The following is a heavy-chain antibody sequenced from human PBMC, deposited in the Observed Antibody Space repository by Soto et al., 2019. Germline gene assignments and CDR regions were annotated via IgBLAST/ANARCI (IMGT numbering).Heavy chain of an antibody. CDR3: AKQEEVVRGFDF. V-gene: IGHV3-23*01. CDR1: GFTFGHSA. Sequence: PRLSCAASGFTFGHSAMSWVRQAPGKGLEWVAAISGTGGAAYYADSVKGRFTISRDNSRNTLFLQMNSLRVDATAIYHCAKQEEVVRGFDFWGLGTLVTVSS. D-gene: IGHD6-6*01. J-gene: IGHJ4*02. CDR2: ISGTGGAA.